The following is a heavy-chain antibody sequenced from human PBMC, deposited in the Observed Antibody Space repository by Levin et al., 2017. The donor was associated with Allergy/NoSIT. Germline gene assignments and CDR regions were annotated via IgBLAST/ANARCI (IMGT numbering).Heavy chain of an antibody. CDR2: ISAYNGNT. CDR3: ARDRALDILTGYFTAYDAFDI. CDR1: GYTFSDYG. J-gene: IGHJ3*02. V-gene: IGHV1-18*01. D-gene: IGHD3-9*01. Sequence: ASVKVSCKASGYTFSDYGISWVRQAPGQGLEWTGWISAYNGNTNYAQNIQGRVTMTTDTSTSTAYMELRSLRSDDTAVYYCARDRALDILTGYFTAYDAFDIWGQGTMVTVSS.